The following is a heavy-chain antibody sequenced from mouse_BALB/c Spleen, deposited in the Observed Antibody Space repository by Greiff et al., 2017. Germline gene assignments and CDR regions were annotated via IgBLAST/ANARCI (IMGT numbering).Heavy chain of an antibody. Sequence: EVRRVESGGGLVQPGGSRKLSCAASGFTFSSFGMHWVRQAPEKGLEWVAYISSGSSTIYYADTVKGRFTISRDNPKNTLFLQMTSLRSEDTAMYYCARSGTGTGFAYWGQGTLVTVSA. D-gene: IGHD4-1*01. V-gene: IGHV5-17*02. CDR3: ARSGTGTGFAY. CDR1: GFTFSSFG. CDR2: ISSGSSTI. J-gene: IGHJ3*01.